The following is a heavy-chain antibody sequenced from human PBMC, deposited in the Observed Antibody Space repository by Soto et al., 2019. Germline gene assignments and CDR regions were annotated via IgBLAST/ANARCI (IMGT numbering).Heavy chain of an antibody. CDR1: GFTFSTYS. Sequence: PGGSLRLSCAASGFTFSTYSMPWVRQAPGKGLEWVAHITATGGNTYYADSVGGRFTISRDTSGNTLYLQMNSLRAEDTALYYCAKCMQAYWNYDAHHIWGQGTMVTVSS. V-gene: IGHV3-23*01. J-gene: IGHJ3*02. CDR2: ITATGGNT. CDR3: AKCMQAYWNYDAHHI. D-gene: IGHD1-7*01.